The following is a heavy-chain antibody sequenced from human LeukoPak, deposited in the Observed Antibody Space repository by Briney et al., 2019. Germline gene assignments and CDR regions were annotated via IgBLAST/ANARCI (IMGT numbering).Heavy chain of an antibody. CDR1: GFTFSSYA. J-gene: IGHJ4*02. CDR3: AKCSRFDIVLMVYAIGPYYFDY. Sequence: GGSLRLSCAASGFTFSSYAMTWVRQAPGKGLEWVSSISGSGGSRDYADSVKGRFTISRDNSKNTLYLQMNSLRAEDTAVYYCAKCSRFDIVLMVYAIGPYYFDYWGQGTLVTVSS. V-gene: IGHV3-23*01. D-gene: IGHD2-8*01. CDR2: ISGSGGSR.